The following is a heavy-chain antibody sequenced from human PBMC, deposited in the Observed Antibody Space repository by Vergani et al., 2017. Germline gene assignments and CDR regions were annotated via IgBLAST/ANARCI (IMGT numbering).Heavy chain of an antibody. CDR2: INPNSGGT. CDR1: GYTFTGHY. CDR3: ARVPLLRYFDWSTPGGFDY. D-gene: IGHD3-9*01. J-gene: IGHJ4*02. V-gene: IGHV1-2*02. Sequence: QVQLVQSGAEVKKPGASVKVSCKASGYTFTGHYMHWVRPAPGQGLEWMGWINPNSGGTNYAQKFQGRVTMTRDTSISTAYMELSRLRSDDTAVYYCARVPLLRYFDWSTPGGFDYWGQGTLVTVSS.